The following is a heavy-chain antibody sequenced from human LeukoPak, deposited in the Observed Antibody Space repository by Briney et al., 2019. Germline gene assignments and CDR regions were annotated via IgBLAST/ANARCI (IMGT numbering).Heavy chain of an antibody. CDR2: INPSGGDT. J-gene: IGHJ3*01. D-gene: IGHD6-13*01. CDR3: TRGYSGSWLAFHV. V-gene: IGHV1-46*01. CDR1: GYTFTSYY. Sequence: ASVKASCKSSGYTFTSYYMRWVRQAPGQGLEWMGIINPSGGDTSYAQKFQGRLTMTRDTSTSTVYMELTSLRAEDTAVYYCTRGYSGSWLAFHVWGQGTIVTVSS.